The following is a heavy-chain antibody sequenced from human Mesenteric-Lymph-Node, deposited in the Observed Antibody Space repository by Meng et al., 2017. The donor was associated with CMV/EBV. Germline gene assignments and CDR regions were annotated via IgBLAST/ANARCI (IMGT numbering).Heavy chain of an antibody. CDR1: GRYY. CDR3: AIGHCSSTTCYTPWADAFEI. J-gene: IGHJ3*02. D-gene: IGHD2-2*02. V-gene: IGHV4-61*01. CDR2: IFNSGST. Sequence: GRYYCSWIRQPPGKGLEWIGYIFNSGSTKYNLPLKSRVIISGETSKSQFSLTLTSVTAADTAMYYCAIGHCSSTTCYTPWADAFEIWGQGTMVTVSS.